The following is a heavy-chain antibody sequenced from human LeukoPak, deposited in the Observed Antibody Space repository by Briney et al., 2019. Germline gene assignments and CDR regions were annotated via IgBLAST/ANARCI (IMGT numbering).Heavy chain of an antibody. Sequence: GGSLRLSCAASGFTFEDYGMHWVRHVPGKGLEWVSGLSSDSNHIDYADSVKGRFTISRDNANNYLYLQMNSLRAEDTAVYYCARVGDRSGSSFLFKRGKYTYYYYMDVWGKGTTVTISS. V-gene: IGHV3-9*01. CDR2: LSSDSNHI. D-gene: IGHD3-10*01. CDR1: GFTFEDYG. CDR3: ARVGDRSGSSFLFKRGKYTYYYYMDV. J-gene: IGHJ6*03.